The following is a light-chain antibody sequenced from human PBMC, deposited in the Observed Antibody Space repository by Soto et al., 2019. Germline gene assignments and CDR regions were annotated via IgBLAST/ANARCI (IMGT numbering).Light chain of an antibody. V-gene: IGKV3-20*01. CDR1: QTVTSNF. J-gene: IGKJ1*01. Sequence: VWPKTPGTLSFAPGERAPLSVMASQTVTSNFLAWYQEKPGQAPRLLIYGASSRATGIPDRFSGSGSGTEFTLTISSLQPDDFATYYCQQYNSYSTFGQGTKVDIK. CDR3: QQYNSYST. CDR2: GAS.